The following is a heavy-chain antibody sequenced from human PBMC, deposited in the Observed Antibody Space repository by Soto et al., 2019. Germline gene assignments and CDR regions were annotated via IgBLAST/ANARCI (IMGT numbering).Heavy chain of an antibody. V-gene: IGHV4-31*03. CDR3: ARGAPTVNFTLLDY. CDR2: IYYSGST. J-gene: IGHJ4*02. D-gene: IGHD4-17*01. CDR1: GGSISSGGYY. Sequence: PSETLSLTCTVPGGSISSGGYYWSWIRQHPGKGLEWIGYIYYSGSTYYNPSLKSRVTISVDTSKNQFSLKLSSVTAADTAVYYCARGAPTVNFTLLDYWGQGTLVTVSS.